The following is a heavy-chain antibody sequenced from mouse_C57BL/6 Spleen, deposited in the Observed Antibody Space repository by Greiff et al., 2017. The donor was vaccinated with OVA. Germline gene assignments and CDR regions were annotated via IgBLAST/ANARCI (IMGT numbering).Heavy chain of an antibody. V-gene: IGHV3-6*01. CDR1: GYSITSGYY. J-gene: IGHJ2*01. D-gene: IGHD1-1*01. Sequence: EVKLMESGPGLVKPSQSLSLTCSVTGYSITSGYYWNWIRQFPGNKLEWMGYISYDGSHNYNPSLKNRISITRDTSKNQFFLKLNSVTTEDTATYYCAREVYYYGSSYYFDYWGQGTTLTVSS. CDR2: ISYDGSH. CDR3: AREVYYYGSSYYFDY.